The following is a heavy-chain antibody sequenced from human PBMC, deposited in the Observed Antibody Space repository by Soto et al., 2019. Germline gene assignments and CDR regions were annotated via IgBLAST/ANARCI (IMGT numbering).Heavy chain of an antibody. CDR1: GGSISSGDYY. Sequence: TLSLTCTVSGGSISSGDYYWSWIRQPPGKGLEWIGYIYYSGSTYYSPSLNSRVTISVDTSKNQFSLRLSSVTAADTAVYYCARAAYSSSWSWFDPWGQGTLVTV. D-gene: IGHD6-13*01. CDR2: IYYSGST. J-gene: IGHJ5*02. CDR3: ARAAYSSSWSWFDP. V-gene: IGHV4-30-4*01.